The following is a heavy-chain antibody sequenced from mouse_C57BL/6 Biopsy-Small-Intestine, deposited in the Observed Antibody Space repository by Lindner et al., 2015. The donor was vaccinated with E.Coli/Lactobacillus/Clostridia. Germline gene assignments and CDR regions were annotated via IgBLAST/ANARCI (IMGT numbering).Heavy chain of an antibody. CDR2: INPYYGTT. Sequence: VQLQESGAELVKPGTSVKISCKASGYSFTGYNMNWVMQSHGKSLEWIGNINPYYGTTTYNQNFKGKATLTVDKSSSTAYMQLNSLTSEDSAVYYCARGGNWDVYYAMDYWGQGTSVTVSS. CDR1: GYSFTGYN. J-gene: IGHJ4*01. D-gene: IGHD4-1*01. CDR3: ARGGNWDVYYAMDY. V-gene: IGHV1-39*01.